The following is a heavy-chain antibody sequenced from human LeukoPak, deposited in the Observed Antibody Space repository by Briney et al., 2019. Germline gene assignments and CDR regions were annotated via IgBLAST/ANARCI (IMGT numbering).Heavy chain of an antibody. CDR2: IKPSGGNT. J-gene: IGHJ4*02. D-gene: IGHD6-19*01. V-gene: IGHV1-46*01. CDR1: GYSFTSYN. CDR3: ARDFGGAVADTFDY. Sequence: ASVKVSCKASGYSFTSYNLHWVRQAPGQRLEWMGIIKPSGGNTNYAQKLQGRVTMTTDTSTSTAYMELRSLRSDDTAVYYCARDFGGAVADTFDYWGQGTLVTVSS.